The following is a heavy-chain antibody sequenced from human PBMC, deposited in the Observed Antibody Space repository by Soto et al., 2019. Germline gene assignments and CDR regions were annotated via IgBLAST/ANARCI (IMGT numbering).Heavy chain of an antibody. D-gene: IGHD6-19*01. J-gene: IGHJ4*02. CDR3: ARGVKLAVAGPRTYYFDY. CDR2: INHSGST. Sequence: PSETLSLTCAVYGGSFSGYYWSWIRQPPGKGLEWIGEINHSGSTNYNPSLKSRVTISVDTSKNQFSLKLSSVTAADTAVYYCARGVKLAVAGPRTYYFDYWGQGTLVTVSS. V-gene: IGHV4-34*01. CDR1: GGSFSGYY.